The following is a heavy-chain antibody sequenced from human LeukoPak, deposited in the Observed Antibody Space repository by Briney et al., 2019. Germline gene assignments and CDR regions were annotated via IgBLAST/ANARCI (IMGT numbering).Heavy chain of an antibody. CDR2: ISYAGDNK. V-gene: IGHV3-30-3*01. CDR1: GFTFSRYA. D-gene: IGHD6-13*01. CDR3: ARGGIPTDYYYMDV. Sequence: GGSLRLSCLASGFTFSRYAMHWVRQAPGKGLEWVALISYAGDNKQYADSVKGRFTISRDNAKNSLYLQMNSLRAEDTAVYYCARGGIPTDYYYMDVWGKGTTVTVSS. J-gene: IGHJ6*03.